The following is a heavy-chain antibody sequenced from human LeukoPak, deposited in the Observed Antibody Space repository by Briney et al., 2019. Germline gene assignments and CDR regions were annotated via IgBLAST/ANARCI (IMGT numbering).Heavy chain of an antibody. D-gene: IGHD3-10*01. CDR3: ASAGRGYYYGSGSYGMDV. CDR1: GGSFSGYY. V-gene: IGHV4-34*01. CDR2: INHSGST. J-gene: IGHJ6*02. Sequence: SETLSLTCAVYGGSFSGYYWSWIRQPPGKGLEWIGEINHSGSTNYNPSLKSRVTISVDTSKNQFSLKLSSVTAADTAVYYCASAGRGYYYGSGSYGMDVWGQGTTVAVSS.